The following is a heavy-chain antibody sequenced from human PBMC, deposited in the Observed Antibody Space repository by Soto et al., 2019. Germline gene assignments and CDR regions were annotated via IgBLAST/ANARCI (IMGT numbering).Heavy chain of an antibody. CDR1: GFTFSSYA. CDR3: ASGGYADY. CDR2: ISYDGSNK. D-gene: IGHD5-12*01. Sequence: QVQLVESGGGVVQPGRSLRLSCAASGFTFSSYAMHWVRQAPGKGLEWVAVISYDGSNKYYADSVKGRFTISRDNSKNTLYLQMNSLRAEDTAVYYCASGGYADYWGQGTLVTVSS. J-gene: IGHJ4*02. V-gene: IGHV3-30-3*01.